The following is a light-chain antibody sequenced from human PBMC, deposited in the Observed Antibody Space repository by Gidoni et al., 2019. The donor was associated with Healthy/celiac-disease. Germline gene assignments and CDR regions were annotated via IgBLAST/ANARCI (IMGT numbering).Light chain of an antibody. CDR3: QQSYSTPPT. CDR1: QSISSY. V-gene: IGKV1-39*01. CDR2: AAS. Sequence: DIQMTQSPSCLSSSVGDRVTITCRASQSISSYLTWYQQKPGKAPKLLIYAASSLQSGVPARFSGSGSGTDFTLTISSLQPEDFATYYCQQSYSTPPTFXGXTKVEIK. J-gene: IGKJ4*01.